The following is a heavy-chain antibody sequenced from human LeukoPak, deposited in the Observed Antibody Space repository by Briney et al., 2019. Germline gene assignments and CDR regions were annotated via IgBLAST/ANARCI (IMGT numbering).Heavy chain of an antibody. CDR3: ARDLVTYDDAFDI. D-gene: IGHD3-22*01. CDR1: GGSISAYY. CDR2: IYYSGST. Sequence: PSETLSLTCTVSGGSISAYYWSRIRQPPGKGLEWIGYIYYSGSTMYKPSLKSRVTISVDTSKNQFSLKLSSVTAADTAVYYCARDLVTYDDAFDIWGQGTMVTVSS. V-gene: IGHV4-59*01. J-gene: IGHJ3*02.